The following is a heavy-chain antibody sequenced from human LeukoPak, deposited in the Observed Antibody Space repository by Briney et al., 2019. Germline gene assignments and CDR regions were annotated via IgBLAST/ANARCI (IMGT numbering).Heavy chain of an antibody. CDR2: ILPDGSQK. CDR3: GRLALNAWYAIDF. V-gene: IGHV3-7*01. D-gene: IGHD2-2*01. Sequence: PGGSLRLSCVASDFTFDFYWMTWVRQAPGKGLEWLANILPDGSQKYYVDSVKGRFTISRDNPKNSLYLQINNLRAEDTAVYYCGRLALNAWYAIDFWGQGTLVTVSS. CDR1: DFTFDFYW. J-gene: IGHJ4*02.